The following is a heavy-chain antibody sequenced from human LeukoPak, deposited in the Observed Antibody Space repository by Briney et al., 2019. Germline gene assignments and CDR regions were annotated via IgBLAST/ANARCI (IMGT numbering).Heavy chain of an antibody. CDR2: INPNSGGT. V-gene: IGHV1-2*02. Sequence: GASVKVSCKASGYTFTGYYMHWVRQAPGQGLEWMGWINPNSGGTNYAQKFQGRVTMTRDTSISTAYMELSRLRSDDTAVYYCAREYHDSSGYYYVLGAYFDYWGQGTLVTVSS. D-gene: IGHD3-22*01. CDR1: GYTFTGYY. CDR3: AREYHDSSGYYYVLGAYFDY. J-gene: IGHJ4*02.